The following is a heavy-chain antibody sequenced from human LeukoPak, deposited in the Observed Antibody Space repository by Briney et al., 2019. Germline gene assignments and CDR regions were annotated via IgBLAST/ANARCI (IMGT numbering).Heavy chain of an antibody. V-gene: IGHV4-38-2*02. CDR3: ARPPGSGIYYVDA. CDR2: ISHSGST. Sequence: SETLSLTCTVSGYSISRGYYWGWIRQPPGKGLEWIGTISHSGSTYYNPSLKSRVIISLDTSKNQFSPTLSSVTAADTAVYYCARPPGSGIYYVDAWGQGILVTVSS. D-gene: IGHD1-26*01. J-gene: IGHJ5*02. CDR1: GYSISRGYY.